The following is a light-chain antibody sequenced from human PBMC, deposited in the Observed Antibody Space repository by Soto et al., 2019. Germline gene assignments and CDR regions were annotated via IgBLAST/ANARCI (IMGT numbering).Light chain of an antibody. J-gene: IGKJ2*01. V-gene: IGKV3-11*01. CDR1: QSVHTY. CDR2: DAS. Sequence: ETVLTQSPATLSLSPGERATLSCRASQSVHTYLAWYQQKVAQAPRLLIYDASNRATGLPARFSGSGSGTYFTLTISSLEHEDCAVYYCQQSSNWPSYTFGQGTKLEIK. CDR3: QQSSNWPSYT.